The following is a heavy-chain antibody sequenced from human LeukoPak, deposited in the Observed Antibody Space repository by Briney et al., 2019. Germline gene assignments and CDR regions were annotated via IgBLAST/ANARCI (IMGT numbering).Heavy chain of an antibody. CDR3: ARESYDDSSGYPWAYFDY. D-gene: IGHD3-22*01. V-gene: IGHV1-69*06. J-gene: IGHJ4*02. CDR1: GGTFSSYA. Sequence: SVKVSCKASGGTFSSYAISWVRQAPGQGLEWMGGNIPIFGTANYAQKLQGRVTITADKSTSTAYMELSSLRSEDTAVYYCARESYDDSSGYPWAYFDYWGQGTLVTVSS. CDR2: NIPIFGTA.